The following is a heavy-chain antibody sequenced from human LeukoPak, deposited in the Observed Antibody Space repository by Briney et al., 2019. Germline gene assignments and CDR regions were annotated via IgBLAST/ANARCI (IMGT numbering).Heavy chain of an antibody. Sequence: AASVKVSCKASGGTFSSYAISWVRQAPGQGLEWMGGIIPIFGTANYAQKFQGRVTITRDTSASTAYMELSSLRSEDMAVYYCARSFGGELPPAFDAFDIWGQGTMVTVSS. CDR2: IIPIFGTA. J-gene: IGHJ3*02. V-gene: IGHV1-69*05. CDR1: GGTFSSYA. D-gene: IGHD1-26*01. CDR3: ARSFGGELPPAFDAFDI.